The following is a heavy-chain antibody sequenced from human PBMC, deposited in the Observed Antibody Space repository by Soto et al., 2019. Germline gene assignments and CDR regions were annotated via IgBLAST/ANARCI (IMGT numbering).Heavy chain of an antibody. D-gene: IGHD4-17*01. CDR3: ARQFSAYGDYRRYFDF. V-gene: IGHV4-39*01. Sequence: SETLSLTCTVSGGSISSSGYYWGWIRQPPGKGLEWIGTIYYSGSTYYNPSLKSRVTISVDTSKNQFSLKLSSVTAADTAVYYCARQFSAYGDYRRYFDFWGQGTLVTVSS. CDR2: IYYSGST. J-gene: IGHJ4*02. CDR1: GGSISSSGYY.